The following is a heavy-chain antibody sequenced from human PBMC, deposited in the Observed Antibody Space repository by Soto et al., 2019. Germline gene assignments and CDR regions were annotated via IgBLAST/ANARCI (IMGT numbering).Heavy chain of an antibody. D-gene: IGHD3-22*01. CDR1: GGSFSGYY. V-gene: IGHV4-34*01. CDR3: ARGIRYYDSSGYYYFDY. CDR2: INHSGST. Sequence: SETLSLTCAVYGGSFSGYYWSWIRQPPGKGLEWIGEINHSGSTNYNPSLKSRVTISVDTSKNQFSLKLSSVTAADTAVYYCARGIRYYDSSGYYYFDYWGQGTLVTVSS. J-gene: IGHJ4*02.